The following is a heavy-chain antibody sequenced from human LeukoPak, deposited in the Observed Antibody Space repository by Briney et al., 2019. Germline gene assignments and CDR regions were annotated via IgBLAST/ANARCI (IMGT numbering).Heavy chain of an antibody. Sequence: SETLSLTCAVYGGSFSGYYWSWVRQPPEKGLEWIGSIYYSGSTYYNPSLKSRVTISVDTSKNQFSLKLSSVTAADTAVYYCARLEPYYDFWSGYRAFDYWGQGTLVTVSS. V-gene: IGHV4-34*01. CDR3: ARLEPYYDFWSGYRAFDY. CDR1: GGSFSGYY. J-gene: IGHJ4*02. CDR2: IYYSGST. D-gene: IGHD3-3*01.